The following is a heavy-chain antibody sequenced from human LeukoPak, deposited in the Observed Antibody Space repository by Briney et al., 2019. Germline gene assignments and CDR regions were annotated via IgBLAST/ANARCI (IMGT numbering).Heavy chain of an antibody. CDR2: ISVGSNYI. Sequence: PGGSLRLSCAASGYTFSSYSINWVRQAPGKGLEWVSSISVGSNYIHYADSARGRFSISRDDARNSLYLQMDSLRGDDTAVYYCARLRRNSDRSGYYYYYDYWGQGTLVTVSS. V-gene: IGHV3-21*01. J-gene: IGHJ4*02. CDR3: ARLRRNSDRSGYYYYYDY. CDR1: GYTFSSYS. D-gene: IGHD3-22*01.